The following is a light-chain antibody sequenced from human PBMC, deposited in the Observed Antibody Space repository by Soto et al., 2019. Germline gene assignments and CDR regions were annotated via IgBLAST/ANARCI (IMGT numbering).Light chain of an antibody. CDR3: CLHAGSHVI. Sequence: QSVLTQPASVSGSPGQSITISCTGTTSDVGTYKFVSWYQQHPGIAPKLMIYEVSERPSGVSNRFSGSKSGNTASLTISGLQAEDEADYYCCLHAGSHVIFGGGTQLTVL. V-gene: IGLV2-23*02. J-gene: IGLJ2*01. CDR1: TSDVGTYKF. CDR2: EVS.